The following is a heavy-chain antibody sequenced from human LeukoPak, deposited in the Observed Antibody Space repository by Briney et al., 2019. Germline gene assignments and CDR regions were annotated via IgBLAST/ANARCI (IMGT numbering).Heavy chain of an antibody. CDR3: AKDLGGTAYYFDY. Sequence: GGSLRLSCAASGFTFSSYGMHWVRQAPGKGLEWAAFIRYDGSNKYYADSVKGRFTISRDNSKNTLYLQMNSLRAEDTAVYYCAKDLGGTAYYFDYWGQGTLVTVSS. V-gene: IGHV3-30*02. CDR2: IRYDGSNK. J-gene: IGHJ4*02. CDR1: GFTFSSYG. D-gene: IGHD1-7*01.